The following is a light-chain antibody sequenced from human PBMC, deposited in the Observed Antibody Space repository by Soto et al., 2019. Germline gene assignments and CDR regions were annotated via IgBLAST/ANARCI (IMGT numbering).Light chain of an antibody. CDR2: GAS. V-gene: IGKV3-15*01. Sequence: EIVLTQSPATLSVAPGERATLSCVTSQSVSSSLAWYQQKPGQAPSLLIYGASTRATGIPARFSGSGSGTDFTLTISSLEPEDFAAYYGQQSYSTPRTFGPGTKVDI. J-gene: IGKJ1*01. CDR1: QSVSSS. CDR3: QQSYSTPRT.